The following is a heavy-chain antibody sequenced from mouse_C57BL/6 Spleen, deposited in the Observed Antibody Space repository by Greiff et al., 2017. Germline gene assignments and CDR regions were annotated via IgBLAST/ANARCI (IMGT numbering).Heavy chain of an antibody. CDR2: IWSGGST. CDR3: ARIYYAMDY. V-gene: IGHV2-2*01. Sequence: VKVVESGPGLVQPSQSLSITCTVSGFSLTSYGVHWVRQSPGKGLEWLGVIWSGGSTDYNAAFISRLSISKDNSKSQVFFKMNSLQADDTAIYYCARIYYAMDYWGQGTSVTVSS. CDR1: GFSLTSYG. J-gene: IGHJ4*01.